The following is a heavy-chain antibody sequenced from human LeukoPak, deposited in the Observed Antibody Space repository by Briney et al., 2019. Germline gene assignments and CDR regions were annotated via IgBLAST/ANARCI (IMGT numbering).Heavy chain of an antibody. CDR1: GYIFTSYP. CDR2: IYPRDGST. Sequence: ASVTVSCKASGYIFTSYPMNWVRQAPGQGLEWMGMIYPRDGSTSYAQKFQGRVTVTRDTSTSTVHMELSGLRSEDTAVYYCARDQEGFDYWGQGTLVTVSS. CDR3: ARDQEGFDY. J-gene: IGHJ4*02. V-gene: IGHV1-46*01.